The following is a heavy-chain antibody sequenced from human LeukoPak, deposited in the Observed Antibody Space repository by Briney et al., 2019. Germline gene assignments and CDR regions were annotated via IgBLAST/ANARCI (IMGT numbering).Heavy chain of an antibody. J-gene: IGHJ4*02. Sequence: GGSLRLSCAASGFTFSSYAMSWVRQAPGKGLEWVSSNADSVKGRFTISRDNSQNTLYLQMNSLRAEDTAVYYCAKDPLPVIATSYFDSWGQGTLVTVSS. D-gene: IGHD3-10*01. V-gene: IGHV3-23*01. CDR1: GFTFSSYA. CDR3: AKDPLPVIATSYFDS.